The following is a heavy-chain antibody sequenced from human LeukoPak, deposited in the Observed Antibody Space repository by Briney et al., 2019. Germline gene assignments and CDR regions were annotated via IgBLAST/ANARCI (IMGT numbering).Heavy chain of an antibody. Sequence: GGSPRLSCAASGFTFSNYWMHWVRQAPGKGLVWVSHINSDGSSTSYADSVKGRFTISRDNAKNTLFLQMNSLRAEDTAVYYCFSSGWYYHGMDVWGQGTTVSVSS. D-gene: IGHD3-22*01. CDR2: INSDGSST. J-gene: IGHJ6*02. CDR1: GFTFSNYW. V-gene: IGHV3-74*01. CDR3: FSSGWYYHGMDV.